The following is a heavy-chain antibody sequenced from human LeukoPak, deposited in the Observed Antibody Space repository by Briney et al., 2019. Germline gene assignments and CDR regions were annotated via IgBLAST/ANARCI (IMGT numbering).Heavy chain of an antibody. V-gene: IGHV3-7*01. CDR1: GFTLSSYW. CDR3: ARDGADDTALTYYYYGMDV. J-gene: IGHJ6*02. D-gene: IGHD5-18*01. Sequence: GGSLRLSCAASGFTLSSYWMSWVRQAPGKGLEWVANIKQDGSEKYYVDSVKGRFTISRDNAKNSLYLQMNSLRAEDTAVYYCARDGADDTALTYYYYGMDVWGQGTTVTVSS. CDR2: IKQDGSEK.